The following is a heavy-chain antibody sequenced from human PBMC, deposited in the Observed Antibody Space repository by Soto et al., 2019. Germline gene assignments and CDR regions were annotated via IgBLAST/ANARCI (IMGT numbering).Heavy chain of an antibody. V-gene: IGHV5-10-1*01. CDR2: IDPSDSYT. J-gene: IGHJ4*02. D-gene: IGHD2-2*01. Sequence: GESVKISFKGSGYSFTSYWISWVRQMPGKGLEWMGRIDPSDSYTNYSPSFQGHVTISADKSISTAYLQWSSLKASDTAMYYCARHKAFVVVNYWGQGTLVTVSS. CDR3: ARHKAFVVVNY. CDR1: GYSFTSYW.